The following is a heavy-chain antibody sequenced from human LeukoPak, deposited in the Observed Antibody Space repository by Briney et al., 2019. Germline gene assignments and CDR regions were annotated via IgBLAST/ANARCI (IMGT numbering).Heavy chain of an antibody. CDR2: IYTTVST. V-gene: IGHV4-4*07. D-gene: IGHD2-15*01. J-gene: IGHJ5*02. CDR1: GGSISSYY. Sequence: PSETLYLTCTVSGGSISSYYWSWIRQPPGQGLEWIGRIYTTVSTNYNPSIQSRVTMSVDTSKNQFSLKLSSVTAADTAVYYCARDCSGGSCYSPSWWFDPWGQGTLVTVSS. CDR3: ARDCSGGSCYSPSWWFDP.